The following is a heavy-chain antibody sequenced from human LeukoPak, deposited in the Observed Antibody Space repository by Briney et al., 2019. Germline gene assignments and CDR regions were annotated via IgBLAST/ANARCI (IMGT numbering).Heavy chain of an antibody. CDR3: AKGNWRYFDY. V-gene: IGHV3-23*01. Sequence: EGSLRLSCAASGFTFTNAWKSWVRQAPGKGLEWVSAISGSGGSTYYADSVKGRFTISRDNSKNTLYLQMNSLGADDTAVYYCAKGNWRYFDYWGQGTLVTVSS. CDR2: ISGSGGST. CDR1: GFTFTNAW. J-gene: IGHJ4*02. D-gene: IGHD1-1*01.